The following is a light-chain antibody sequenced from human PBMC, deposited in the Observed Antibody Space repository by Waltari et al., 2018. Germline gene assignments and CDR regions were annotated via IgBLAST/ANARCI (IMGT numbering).Light chain of an antibody. J-gene: IGKJ1*01. CDR2: DAS. CDR3: QKYGTRPAT. Sequence: DIVLTQSPGTLSLSPGERATPSGRASDIIRRTLAWYQQKPGQPPRLLVYDASSRATGIPNRFSGSGSGTDFSLTISRLEPEDFAVYFCQKYGTRPATFGQGTKVEI. V-gene: IGKV3-20*01. CDR1: DIIRRT.